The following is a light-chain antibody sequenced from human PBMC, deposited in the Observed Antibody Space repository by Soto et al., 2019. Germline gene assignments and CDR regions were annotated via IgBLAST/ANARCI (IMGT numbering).Light chain of an antibody. CDR2: KAS. CDR3: QHYNNWPPWT. Sequence: DIQMTQSPSTLSGSVGDRVAITFRASQTISSWLAWYQQKPGKAPKLLIYKASTLKSGVPSRFSGSGSGTEFTLTISSLQPDDLAIYYCQHYNNWPPWTFGQGTKV. CDR1: QTISSW. V-gene: IGKV1-5*03. J-gene: IGKJ1*01.